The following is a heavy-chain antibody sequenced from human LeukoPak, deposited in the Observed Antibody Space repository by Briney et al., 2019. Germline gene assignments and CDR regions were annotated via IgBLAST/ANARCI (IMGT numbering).Heavy chain of an antibody. CDR3: ARDGLFWSGYYFSVFGDWFDP. CDR2: INPNSGGT. Sequence: ASVKVSCKASGYTFTGYYMHWVRQAPGQGLEWMGWINPNSGGTNYAQKLQGGVTMTTDTSTSTAYMELRSLRSDDTAVYYCARDGLFWSGYYFSVFGDWFDPWGQGTLVTVSS. J-gene: IGHJ5*02. V-gene: IGHV1-2*02. CDR1: GYTFTGYY. D-gene: IGHD3-3*01.